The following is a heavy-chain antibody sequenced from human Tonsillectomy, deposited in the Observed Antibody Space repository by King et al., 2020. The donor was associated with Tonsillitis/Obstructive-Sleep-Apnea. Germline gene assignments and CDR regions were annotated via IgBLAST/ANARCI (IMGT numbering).Heavy chain of an antibody. V-gene: IGHV3-7*04. CDR3: ARDVIVPDYFDY. D-gene: IGHD2-2*01. Sequence: VQLVESGGNLVQPGGSLRLSCVASGVTFSNYWMSWVRQAPGTGLEWVANINRDGSDPYDVESVKGRLTISRDNAKNSLYLHMNSLRAEDTAVYYCARDVIVPDYFDYWGQGTLVTVSS. CDR2: INRDGSDP. J-gene: IGHJ4*02. CDR1: GVTFSNYW.